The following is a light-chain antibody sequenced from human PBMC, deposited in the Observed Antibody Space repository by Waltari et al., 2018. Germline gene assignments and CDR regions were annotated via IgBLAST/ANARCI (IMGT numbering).Light chain of an antibody. Sequence: DIVMTQSPDSLAVSLGERATINCKSSQSVLYSSNNKNYLAWYQQKIGQPPKLLIYWASTRESGVPDRFSGSGSGTDFTLTITSLQAEDVAVYYCQQYYVTHRTFGQGTMVEIK. J-gene: IGKJ1*01. CDR2: WAS. CDR1: QSVLYSSNNKNY. CDR3: QQYYVTHRT. V-gene: IGKV4-1*01.